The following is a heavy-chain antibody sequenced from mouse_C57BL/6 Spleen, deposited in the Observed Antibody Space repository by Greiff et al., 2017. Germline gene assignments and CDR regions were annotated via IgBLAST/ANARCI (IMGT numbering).Heavy chain of an antibody. Sequence: EVKVVESGGGLVKPGGSLKLSCAASGFTFSSYTMSWVRQTPEKRLEWVATISGGGGNTYYPDSVKGRFTISRDNAKNTLYLQMSSLRAEDTALYYGARHRDYYGSSYHYWGQGTLVTVSA. V-gene: IGHV5-9*01. J-gene: IGHJ3*01. D-gene: IGHD1-1*01. CDR2: ISGGGGNT. CDR3: ARHRDYYGSSYHY. CDR1: GFTFSSYT.